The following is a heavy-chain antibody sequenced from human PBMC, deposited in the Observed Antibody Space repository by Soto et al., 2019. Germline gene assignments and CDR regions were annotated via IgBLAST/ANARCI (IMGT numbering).Heavy chain of an antibody. CDR1: GLTFNTYA. Sequence: QVQLVESGGGVGQPGTSLRLSCAASGLTFNTYAMNWIRLAPGKGLEWVAVISNDGSNKYYADSVKGRFTISRDNSKNTVYLQMNSLRGEDTGVYSCASGRGYCSESSCSYFDYFQHWGQGALVIVSS. CDR3: ASGRGYCSESSCSYFDYFQH. D-gene: IGHD2-2*01. J-gene: IGHJ1*01. CDR2: ISNDGSNK. V-gene: IGHV3-30*03.